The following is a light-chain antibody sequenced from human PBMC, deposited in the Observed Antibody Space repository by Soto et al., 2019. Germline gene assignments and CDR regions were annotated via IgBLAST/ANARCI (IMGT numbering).Light chain of an antibody. V-gene: IGLV2-14*03. Sequence: QSVLTQPASVSGSPGQSITISCTGTSSDIGAYDYVSWYQQHPGGVPKLLIYDVSSRPSGVSSRFSGSKSGNTASLTISGLQSDDESDYYCSSFADSSARDYVFGGGTKLTVL. CDR2: DVS. CDR3: SSFADSSARDYV. CDR1: SSDIGAYDY. J-gene: IGLJ1*01.